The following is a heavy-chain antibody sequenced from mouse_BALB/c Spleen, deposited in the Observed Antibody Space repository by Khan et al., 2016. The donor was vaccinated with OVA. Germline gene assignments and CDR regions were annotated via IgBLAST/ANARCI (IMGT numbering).Heavy chain of an antibody. V-gene: IGHV5-17*02. CDR2: ISSGSSTI. Sequence: EVELVESGGGLVQPGGSRKLSCAASGFTFSSFGMHWVRQAPKKGLEWVAYISSGSSTIYYVDTVKGRFTISRAIPKNTLFLQMTSLRSEDTAMYYCARSGGNFHWYFDVWGAGTAVTVSS. CDR3: ARSGGNFHWYFDV. J-gene: IGHJ1*01. D-gene: IGHD2-1*01. CDR1: GFTFSSFG.